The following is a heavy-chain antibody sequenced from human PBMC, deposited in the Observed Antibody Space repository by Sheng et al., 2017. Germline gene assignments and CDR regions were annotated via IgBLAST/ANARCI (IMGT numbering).Heavy chain of an antibody. CDR2: TSSAGSYI. CDR1: GFTFSTYT. D-gene: IGHD6-13*01. J-gene: IGHJ6*02. V-gene: IGHV3-21*01. Sequence: EVQLVESGGGLVKPGGSLRLSCVASGFTFSTYTMNWVRQPAGKGLEWVSSTSSAGSYIFYADSVKGRFTISRDNAKNSLFLQMNSLRVEDTAVYYCARVRGYGMDVWGQGTT. CDR3: ARVRGYGMDV.